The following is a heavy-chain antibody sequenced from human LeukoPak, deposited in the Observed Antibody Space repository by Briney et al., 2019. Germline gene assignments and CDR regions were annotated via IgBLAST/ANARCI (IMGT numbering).Heavy chain of an antibody. CDR1: GGSIRSSDYC. CDR2: ITYGGTT. V-gene: IGHV4-39*01. Sequence: PSETLSLTCFVSGGSIRSSDYCWSWIRQPPGKEVEWIASITYGGTTYYNPSLQSRVTISVDTSKNQFSLRLNSVTAADTAVYFCARYVVYGSGKYYFEYWGQGSLVTVSS. CDR3: ARYVVYGSGKYYFEY. D-gene: IGHD3-10*01. J-gene: IGHJ4*02.